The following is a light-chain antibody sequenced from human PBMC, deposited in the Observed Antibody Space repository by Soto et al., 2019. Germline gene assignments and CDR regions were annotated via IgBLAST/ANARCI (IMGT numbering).Light chain of an antibody. J-gene: IGKJ4*02. CDR3: QQYNNWPLT. CDR2: GAS. CDR1: QSVSGN. V-gene: IGKV3-15*01. Sequence: EIVMTQSPATLSVSPGERATLSCRASQSVSGNLAWYQQKPGQAHRLLIYGASTRATGIPARFSGSGSGTEFTLTISSLQSEDFAIYYCQQYNNWPLTFGGGTKVEIK.